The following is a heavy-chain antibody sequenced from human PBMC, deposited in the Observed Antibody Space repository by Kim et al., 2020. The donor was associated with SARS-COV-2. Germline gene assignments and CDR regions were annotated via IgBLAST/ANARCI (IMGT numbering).Heavy chain of an antibody. CDR3: ARDRSYGPNFDY. CDR2: ISSSSSYI. CDR1: GFTFSSYS. D-gene: IGHD5-18*01. J-gene: IGHJ4*02. V-gene: IGHV3-21*01. Sequence: GGSLRLSCAASGFTFSSYSMNWVRQAPGKGLEWVSSISSSSSYIYYADSVKGRFTISRDNAKNSLYLQMNSLRAEDTAVYYCARDRSYGPNFDYWGQGTLVTVSS.